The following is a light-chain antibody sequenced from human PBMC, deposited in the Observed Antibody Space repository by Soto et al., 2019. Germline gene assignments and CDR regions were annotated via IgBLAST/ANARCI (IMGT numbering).Light chain of an antibody. V-gene: IGLV2-14*01. J-gene: IGLJ1*01. CDR2: EVS. CDR3: SSLTTSFTYV. Sequence: HSVLTQPASVSGSPGQSVAISCTGTSSDVGAYNYISWYQQHPGKAPKLLLSEVSNRPSGVSDRFSGYKSGNTASLTISGLQAEDEADYYCSSLTTSFTYVFGTGTKVTV. CDR1: SSDVGAYNY.